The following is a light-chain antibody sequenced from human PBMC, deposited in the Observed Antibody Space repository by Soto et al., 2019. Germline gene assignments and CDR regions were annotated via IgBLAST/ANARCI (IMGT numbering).Light chain of an antibody. V-gene: IGKV3-20*01. CDR1: QSISSSY. Sequence: EIVLTQSPGTLSLSPGERATLSCRASQSISSSYLAWYQQKPGQAPRLLIYDASSRATGIPDRFSGSGSGTDFTLTISRLEAEDFAVYYCQQYGSSRLTFGPGTKVDIK. CDR3: QQYGSSRLT. CDR2: DAS. J-gene: IGKJ3*01.